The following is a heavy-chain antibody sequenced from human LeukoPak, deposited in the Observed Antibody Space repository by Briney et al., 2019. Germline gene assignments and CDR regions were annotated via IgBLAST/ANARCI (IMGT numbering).Heavy chain of an antibody. J-gene: IGHJ4*02. Sequence: GGSLRLSCAASGFTFSSYWMHWVRQGPGEGPVWVSRINSDGSSTSYADSVKGRFTISRDNAKNTLYLQMNSLSADDTAVYYCASKNGSYWGQGTLVTVSS. D-gene: IGHD1-26*01. CDR2: INSDGSST. CDR3: ASKNGSY. V-gene: IGHV3-74*01. CDR1: GFTFSSYW.